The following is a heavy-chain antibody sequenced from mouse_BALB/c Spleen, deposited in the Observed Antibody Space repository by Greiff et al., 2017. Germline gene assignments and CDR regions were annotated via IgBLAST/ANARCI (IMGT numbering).Heavy chain of an antibody. V-gene: IGHV14-1*02. D-gene: IGHD2-1*01. J-gene: IGHJ3*01. Sequence: VHVKQSGAELVRPGALVKLSCKASGFNIKDYYMHWVKQRPEQGLEWIGWIDPENGNTIYDPKFQGKASITADTSSNTAYLQLSSLTSEDTAVYYCARNGNSFAYWGQGTLVTVSA. CDR1: GFNIKDYY. CDR2: IDPENGNT. CDR3: ARNGNSFAY.